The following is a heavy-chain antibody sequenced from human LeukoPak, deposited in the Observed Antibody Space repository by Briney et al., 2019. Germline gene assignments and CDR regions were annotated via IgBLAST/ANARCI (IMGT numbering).Heavy chain of an antibody. D-gene: IGHD3-10*01. CDR3: AKGSNTYYYGSGSFIDY. Sequence: PGGSLRLSCAASGLTSNNYAMSWVRQAPGKGPEWVAGISVSGGSTFYADSVKGRFTISRDNSKKTLYLQLDSLRAEDTALYYCAKGSNTYYYGSGSFIDYWGQGTLVTVSS. J-gene: IGHJ4*02. V-gene: IGHV3-23*01. CDR1: GLTSNNYA. CDR2: ISVSGGST.